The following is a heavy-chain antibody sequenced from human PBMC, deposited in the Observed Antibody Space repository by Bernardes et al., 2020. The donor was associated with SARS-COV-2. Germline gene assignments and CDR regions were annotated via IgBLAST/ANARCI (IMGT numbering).Heavy chain of an antibody. CDR2: IYYSGST. Sequence: SETLSLTCTVSGGPISSSGYYWGWIRQPPGKGLEWIGNIYYSGSTYYNPSLKSRVTITVDTSKNHFSLKLSSVTAADTAVYYCARQHLGGVTIFGVVTTDRYFDYWGQGTLVTVSS. J-gene: IGHJ4*02. CDR3: ARQHLGGVTIFGVVTTDRYFDY. D-gene: IGHD3-3*01. V-gene: IGHV4-39*01. CDR1: GGPISSSGYY.